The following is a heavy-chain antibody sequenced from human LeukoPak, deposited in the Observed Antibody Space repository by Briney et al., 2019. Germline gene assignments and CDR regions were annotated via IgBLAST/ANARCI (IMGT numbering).Heavy chain of an antibody. V-gene: IGHV3-53*01. CDR3: ARDLLTDEDGSTI. D-gene: IGHD5-24*01. J-gene: IGHJ4*02. CDR2: IYSGGST. Sequence: PGGSLRLSCAASGFTVSSNYMSWVRQAPGKGLEWVSVIYSGGSTYYADSVKGRFTISRDNSKNTLYLQMNSLRAEDTAVYYCARDLLTDEDGSTIWGQGTLVTVSS. CDR1: GFTVSSNY.